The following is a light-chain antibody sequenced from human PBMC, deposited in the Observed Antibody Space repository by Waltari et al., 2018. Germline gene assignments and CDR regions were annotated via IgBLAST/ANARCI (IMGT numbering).Light chain of an antibody. CDR3: AAWDDSLTVR. V-gene: IGLV1-47*01. J-gene: IGLJ3*02. Sequence: QSVLTQPPSASGTPGQRVTISCSGSSSNIGSSFVCWYQHLPGTAPKLLIYRNDQRPSGVPDRVSGSRSGTSASLAISGLRCEDEADYYCAAWDDSLTVRFGGGTKLTVL. CDR2: RND. CDR1: SSNIGSSF.